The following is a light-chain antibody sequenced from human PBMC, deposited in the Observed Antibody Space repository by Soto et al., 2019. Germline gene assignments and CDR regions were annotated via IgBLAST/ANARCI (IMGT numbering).Light chain of an antibody. CDR3: QQYYSSRS. CDR2: LAS. V-gene: IGKV4-1*01. J-gene: IGKJ1*01. CDR1: QSVLHSSNTKNY. Sequence: DIVMTQSPDSLAVSLGERATINCKSSQSVLHSSNTKNYLAWYQQKPGQPPKLLIYLASTRESGVPDRFSGSGSGTDFTLTISSLQAEDVAVYYCQQYYSSRSFGQGTKVEIK.